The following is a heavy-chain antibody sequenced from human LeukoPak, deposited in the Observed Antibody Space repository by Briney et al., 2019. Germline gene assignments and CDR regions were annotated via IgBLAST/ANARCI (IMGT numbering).Heavy chain of an antibody. CDR1: GFTFSDHY. V-gene: IGHV3-72*01. J-gene: IGHJ4*02. Sequence: GGSLRLSCAASGFTFSDHYMDWVRQAPGKGLEWVGRIRNKANSYSTECAASLKGRFTISRDDSNNSLYLQMNSLKTEDTALYYCARVRLGATTRYFDYWGQGTLVTVSS. CDR2: IRNKANSYST. CDR3: ARVRLGATTRYFDY. D-gene: IGHD1-26*01.